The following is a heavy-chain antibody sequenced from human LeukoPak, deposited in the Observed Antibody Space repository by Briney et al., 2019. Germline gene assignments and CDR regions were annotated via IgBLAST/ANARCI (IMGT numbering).Heavy chain of an antibody. J-gene: IGHJ6*02. CDR2: ISGSGGST. CDR3: AKDFYGDYVVLYYYYYGMDV. CDR1: GFTFSSYA. D-gene: IGHD4-17*01. Sequence: GGSLRLSCAASGFTFSSYAMSSVRQAPGKGLEWVSAISGSGGSTYYADSVKGRFTISRDNSRNTLYLQMNSLRAEDTAVYYCAKDFYGDYVVLYYYYYGMDVWGQGTTVTVSS. V-gene: IGHV3-23*01.